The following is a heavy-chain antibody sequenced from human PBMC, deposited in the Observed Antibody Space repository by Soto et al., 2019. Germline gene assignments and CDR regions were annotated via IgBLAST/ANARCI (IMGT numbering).Heavy chain of an antibody. Sequence: QVQLVQSGAEVKKPGSSVKVSCKASGGTFSSYTISWVRQAPGQGLEWMGRIIPILGIANYAQKFQGRVTITADKSTSTAYMELSSLRYEDTAVYYCARDPSPYFNWFDPWGQGTLVTVSS. CDR1: GGTFSSYT. CDR3: ARDPSPYFNWFDP. J-gene: IGHJ5*02. D-gene: IGHD1-26*01. CDR2: IIPILGIA. V-gene: IGHV1-69*08.